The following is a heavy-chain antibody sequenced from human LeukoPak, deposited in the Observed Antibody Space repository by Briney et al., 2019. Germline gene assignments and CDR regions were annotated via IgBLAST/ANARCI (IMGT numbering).Heavy chain of an antibody. V-gene: IGHV4-59*08. CDR2: ISYSGGA. Sequence: SETLSLTCTVSGVSISNYYWSWIRQPPGKGLEWIGYISYSGGANYKPSLKSRVTISVDTSKNQFSLKLSSVTAADTAVYYCARHSIGSATNDAFDIWGQGTMVTVSS. CDR3: ARHSIGSATNDAFDI. D-gene: IGHD1-26*01. CDR1: GVSISNYY. J-gene: IGHJ3*02.